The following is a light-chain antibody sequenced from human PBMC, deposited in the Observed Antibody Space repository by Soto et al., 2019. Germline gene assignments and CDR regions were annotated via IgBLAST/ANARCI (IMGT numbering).Light chain of an antibody. J-gene: IGLJ1*01. CDR3: GTWDNSLSSYV. Sequence: QSVLTQPPSVSAAPRQTVTISCSGTSSNIGNNYVSWYQQLPGAAPKLLIYDNNKRPSGIPDRFSGSKSGTSATLGITGLQTGDEADYYCGTWDNSLSSYVFGTGTKLTVL. CDR2: DNN. V-gene: IGLV1-51*01. CDR1: SSNIGNNY.